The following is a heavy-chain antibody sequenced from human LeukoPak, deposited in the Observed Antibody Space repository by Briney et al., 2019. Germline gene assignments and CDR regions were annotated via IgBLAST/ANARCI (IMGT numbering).Heavy chain of an antibody. V-gene: IGHV3-30*18. Sequence: GRSLRLSCAASGFTLSSYGMHWVRQAPGKGLEWVAVISYDGTNKFYGDSVKGRFTISRDNSKNTLYLQMNSLRAEDTALYYCAKERARTTFLDYWGQGSLVTVSS. CDR3: AKERARTTFLDY. CDR1: GFTLSSYG. J-gene: IGHJ4*02. CDR2: ISYDGTNK. D-gene: IGHD1-1*01.